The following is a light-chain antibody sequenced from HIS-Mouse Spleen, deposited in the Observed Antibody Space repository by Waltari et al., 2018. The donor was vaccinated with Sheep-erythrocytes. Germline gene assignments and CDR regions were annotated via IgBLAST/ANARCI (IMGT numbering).Light chain of an antibody. J-gene: IGLJ1*01. CDR2: DAS. CDR3: CSYAGSYNHV. Sequence: QSALTQPRSVSGSPGQSVTIPCTGTSSDVGGYNYVSWYQQHPGKPPKLMIYDASKRPSGVPDRFSGSKSGNTASLTISGLQAEDEADYYCCSYAGSYNHVFATGTKVTVL. V-gene: IGLV2-11*01. CDR1: SSDVGGYNY.